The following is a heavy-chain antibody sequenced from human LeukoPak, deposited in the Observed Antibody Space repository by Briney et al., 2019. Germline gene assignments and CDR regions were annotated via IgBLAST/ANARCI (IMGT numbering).Heavy chain of an antibody. J-gene: IGHJ5*02. CDR1: SGSISSGTYY. CDR3: ARVPFWSGSRRGFDP. V-gene: IGHV4-31*03. Sequence: PSQTLSLTCTVSSGSISSGTYYWSWIRQLPGKGLEWIGYISYSENTDYNPSLKSRVTMSVDTSKNQFSLKLSSVTAADTAVYYCARVPFWSGSRRGFDPWGQGTLVTVSS. CDR2: ISYSENT. D-gene: IGHD3-3*01.